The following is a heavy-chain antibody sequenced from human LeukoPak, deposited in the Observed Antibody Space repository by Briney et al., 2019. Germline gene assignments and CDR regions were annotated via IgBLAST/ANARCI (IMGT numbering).Heavy chain of an antibody. J-gene: IGHJ4*02. D-gene: IGHD2-2*01. Sequence: ASVKVSCKASGYTFSNLGISWVRQAPGQGLEWMGWISGNNDNPNYGQKFQGRLTVTTDSSTSTAYMELRNLRSDDTAVYYCARDGTSTDDYWGQGTLVTVSS. CDR3: ARDGTSTDDY. CDR1: GYTFSNLG. CDR2: ISGNNDNP. V-gene: IGHV1-18*01.